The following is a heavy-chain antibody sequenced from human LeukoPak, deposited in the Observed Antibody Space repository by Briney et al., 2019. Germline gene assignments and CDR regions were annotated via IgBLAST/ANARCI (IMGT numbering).Heavy chain of an antibody. J-gene: IGHJ6*03. Sequence: GGSLRLSCAASGFTFSSYEMNWVRQAPGKGLEWVSYISSSGSTIYYADSVKGRFTISRDNAKNSLYLQMNSLRAEDTAVYYCARDRRYSSSWYVLSQEFYYMDVWGKGTTVTISS. V-gene: IGHV3-48*03. D-gene: IGHD6-13*01. CDR2: ISSSGSTI. CDR1: GFTFSSYE. CDR3: ARDRRYSSSWYVLSQEFYYMDV.